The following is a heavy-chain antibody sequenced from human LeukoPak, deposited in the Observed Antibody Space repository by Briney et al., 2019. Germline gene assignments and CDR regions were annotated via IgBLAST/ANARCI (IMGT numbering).Heavy chain of an antibody. CDR3: ARDPGGYSSGGELDV. Sequence: GGSLRLSCAASGFTVNSNYMSWVRQAPGKGLEWVSSISSSSNIYYADSVKGRFTISRDNAKNSLYLQMNSLRAEDMAVYYCARDPGGYSSGGELDVWGKGTTVTVSS. V-gene: IGHV3-69-1*01. D-gene: IGHD6-19*01. CDR2: ISSSSNI. J-gene: IGHJ6*04. CDR1: GFTVNSNY.